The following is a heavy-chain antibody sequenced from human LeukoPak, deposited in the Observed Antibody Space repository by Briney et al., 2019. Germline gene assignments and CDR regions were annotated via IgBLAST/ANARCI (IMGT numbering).Heavy chain of an antibody. CDR2: IIPIFGTA. CDR1: GGTFSSYA. Sequence: SVKVSCKASGGTFSSYAISWVRQAPGQGLEWMGGIIPIFGTANYAQKFQGRVTITADESTSTAYMELSSLRSEDTAVYYCASTASYYDILTGYYDYWGQGTLVTVSS. D-gene: IGHD3-9*01. CDR3: ASTASYYDILTGYYDY. V-gene: IGHV1-69*13. J-gene: IGHJ4*02.